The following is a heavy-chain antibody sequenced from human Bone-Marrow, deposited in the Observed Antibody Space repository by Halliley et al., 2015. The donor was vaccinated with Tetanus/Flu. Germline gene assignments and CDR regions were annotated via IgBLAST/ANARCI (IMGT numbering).Heavy chain of an antibody. Sequence: IGWFHYSGFPNFNPSLKSRVIISIAPSKNQFSLKLSSMTAADTAMYYCARHPYINGFGWFDPWGQGTLVTVSS. J-gene: IGHJ5*02. V-gene: IGHV4-61*07. CDR3: ARHPYINGFGWFDP. D-gene: IGHD3-3*01. CDR2: FHYSGFP.